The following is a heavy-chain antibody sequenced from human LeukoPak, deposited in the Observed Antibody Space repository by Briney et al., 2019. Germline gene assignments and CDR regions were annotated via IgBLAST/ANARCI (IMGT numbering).Heavy chain of an antibody. D-gene: IGHD6-13*01. CDR3: ARGGLAAANHFDY. V-gene: IGHV4-34*01. CDR1: GGSFSGYY. CDR2: INHSGST. Sequence: SETLSLTCAVYGGSFSGYYWSWIRQPPGKGLEWIGEINHSGSTNYNPSLKSRVTISVDTSKNQFSLKLSSVTAADTAVYYCARGGLAAANHFDYWGQGTLVTVSS. J-gene: IGHJ4*02.